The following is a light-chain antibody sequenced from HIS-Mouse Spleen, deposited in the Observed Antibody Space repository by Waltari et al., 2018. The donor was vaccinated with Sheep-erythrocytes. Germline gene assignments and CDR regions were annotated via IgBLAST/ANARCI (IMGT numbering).Light chain of an antibody. CDR2: AES. J-gene: IGKJ2*01. CDR1: QGIRTD. Sequence: AIQMTQSPSSLSASVGDRVTITCRASQGIRTDLGWYQQKPGKAPKLLIYAESSLQSGVPSRFSGSGSGTDFTLTISSLQPEDFATYYCLQDYNYPYTFGQGTKLEIK. CDR3: LQDYNYPYT. V-gene: IGKV1-6*01.